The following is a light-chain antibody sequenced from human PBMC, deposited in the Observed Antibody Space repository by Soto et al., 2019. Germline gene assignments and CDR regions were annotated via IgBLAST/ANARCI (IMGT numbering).Light chain of an antibody. Sequence: QSALTQPPSASGSPGQSATISCTGTSSDVGGYNYVSWYQHHPGKAPRLVIYEVSKRPSGVPDRFSGSKSGNTASLTVSGLQAEDEADYYCSSYAGSNIGVFGGGTKLTVL. CDR3: SSYAGSNIGV. J-gene: IGLJ3*02. CDR1: SSDVGGYNY. V-gene: IGLV2-8*01. CDR2: EVS.